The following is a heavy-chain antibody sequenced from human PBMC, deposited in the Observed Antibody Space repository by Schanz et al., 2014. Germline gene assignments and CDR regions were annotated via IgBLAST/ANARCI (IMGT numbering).Heavy chain of an antibody. CDR1: GFSFRKSA. CDR2: IKQDGSEK. D-gene: IGHD3-3*01. CDR3: ARGGRIDY. V-gene: IGHV3-7*01. Sequence: EVQLLESGGGLVQPGGSLRLSCAASGFSFRKSAMSWVRQAPGKGLEWVANIKQDGSEKYYVDSVKGRFTISRDNAKNSLYLQMNSLTAEDTAVYYCARGGRIDYWGQGTLVTVSS. J-gene: IGHJ4*02.